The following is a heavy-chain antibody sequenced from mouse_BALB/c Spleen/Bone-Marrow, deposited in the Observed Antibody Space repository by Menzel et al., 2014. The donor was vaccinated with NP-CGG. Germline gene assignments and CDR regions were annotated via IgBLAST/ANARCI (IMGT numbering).Heavy chain of an antibody. CDR1: GYTFTNYY. CDR3: AREANWNFDY. CDR2: IYPGNVNT. Sequence: VQLQQSGPELVKPGASVRISCKAAGYTFTNYYIHWVKQRPGQGLQWIGWIYPGNVNTKYNEKFKGKATLTADKSSSTAYIQLSSLTSEDSAVYFCAREANWNFDYWGQGTTLTVSS. J-gene: IGHJ2*01. D-gene: IGHD4-1*01. V-gene: IGHV1S56*01.